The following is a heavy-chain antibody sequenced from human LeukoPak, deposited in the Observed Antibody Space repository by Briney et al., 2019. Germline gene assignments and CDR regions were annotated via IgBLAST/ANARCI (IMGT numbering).Heavy chain of an antibody. V-gene: IGHV1-69*01. J-gene: IGHJ5*02. CDR1: GGTFSSYA. CDR2: IIPIFGTA. D-gene: IGHD3-16*02. Sequence: SVKISCKASGGTFSSYAISWVRQAPGQGLEWMGGIIPIFGTANYAQKFQGRVTITADESTSTAYMELSSLRSEDTAVYYCARLSYTGDWFDPWGQGTLVTVSS. CDR3: ARLSYTGDWFDP.